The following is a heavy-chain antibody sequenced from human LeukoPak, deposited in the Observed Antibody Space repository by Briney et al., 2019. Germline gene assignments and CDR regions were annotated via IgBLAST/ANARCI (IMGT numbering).Heavy chain of an antibody. D-gene: IGHD3-10*01. Sequence: ASVKVSCKVSGYTLTELSMHWVRQAPGKGLEWMGGFDPEDGETIYAQKFQGRVTMTEDTSTDTAYMELSSLRSEDAAVYYCARAVGGDGSGSLWGPGTLVTASS. V-gene: IGHV1-24*01. J-gene: IGHJ4*02. CDR2: FDPEDGET. CDR1: GYTLTELS. CDR3: ARAVGGDGSGSL.